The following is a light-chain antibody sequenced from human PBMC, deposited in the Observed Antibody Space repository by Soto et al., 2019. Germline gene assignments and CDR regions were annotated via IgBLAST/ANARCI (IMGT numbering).Light chain of an antibody. Sequence: EIVLTQSPATLSLSPGERATLSCRASQSVGNNLAWYQQKPGQAPGLLIYGASTRATGVPVRFSASGSGTEFTLTISSLQSEDFAVYYCQQYNHWPRGYTFGQGTKLEIK. V-gene: IGKV3-15*01. CDR1: QSVGNN. CDR2: GAS. J-gene: IGKJ2*01. CDR3: QQYNHWPRGYT.